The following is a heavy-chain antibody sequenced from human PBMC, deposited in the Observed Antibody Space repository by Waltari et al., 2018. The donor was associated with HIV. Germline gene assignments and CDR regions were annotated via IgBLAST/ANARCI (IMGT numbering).Heavy chain of an antibody. D-gene: IGHD1-26*01. V-gene: IGHV1-8*01. CDR2: MNPNTGDT. CDR3: ARVRRPSGSYYLSY. J-gene: IGHJ4*02. CDR1: GYTFTSYN. Sequence: QVQLVQSGAEVKKPGASVKVSCKASGYTFTSYNIYWVRQAPGQGLEWKGWMNPNTGDTADAQKFQGRVTMTRNTSMSTAYMELSSLRSEDTAVYYCARVRRPSGSYYLSYWGQGTLVTVSS.